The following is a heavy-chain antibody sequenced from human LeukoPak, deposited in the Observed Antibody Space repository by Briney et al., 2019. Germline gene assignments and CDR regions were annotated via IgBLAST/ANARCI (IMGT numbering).Heavy chain of an antibody. V-gene: IGHV3-23*01. CDR1: GLTFRNYA. J-gene: IGHJ4*02. D-gene: IGHD6-19*01. CDR2: ISGSGGST. Sequence: PGGSLRLSCAASGLTFRNYAMSWVRQAPGKGLEWVSAISGSGGSTYYADSVKGRFTISRDNSKNTLYLQMNSLRAEDTAVYYCARDDIAVATCFDYWGQGTLVTVSS. CDR3: ARDDIAVATCFDY.